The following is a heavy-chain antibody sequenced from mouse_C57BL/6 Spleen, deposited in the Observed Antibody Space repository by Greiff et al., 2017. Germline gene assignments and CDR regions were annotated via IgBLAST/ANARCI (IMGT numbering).Heavy chain of an antibody. CDR2: INYDGSST. V-gene: IGHV5-16*01. CDR1: GFTFSDYY. D-gene: IGHD3-2*02. J-gene: IGHJ1*03. Sequence: EVQVVESEGGLVQPGSSMKLSCTASGFTFSDYYMAWVRQVPEKGLEWVANINYDGSSTYYLDSLKSRFIISRDNAKNILYLQMSSLKSEDTATYYCARDQGYFDVWGTGTTVTVSS. CDR3: ARDQGYFDV.